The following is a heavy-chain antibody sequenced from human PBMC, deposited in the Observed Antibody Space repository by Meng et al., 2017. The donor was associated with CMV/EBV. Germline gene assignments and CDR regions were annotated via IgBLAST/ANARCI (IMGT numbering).Heavy chain of an antibody. J-gene: IGHJ4*02. Sequence: GESLKISCAASGFTFSSYGMHWVRQAPGKGLEWVAFIRYDGSNKYYADSVKGRFTISRDNSKNTLYLQMNSLRAEDTAVYYCAKVSGSSGSLYYFDYWGQGTLVTVSS. CDR2: IRYDGSNK. CDR1: GFTFSSYG. CDR3: AKVSGSSGSLYYFDY. V-gene: IGHV3-30*02. D-gene: IGHD1-26*01.